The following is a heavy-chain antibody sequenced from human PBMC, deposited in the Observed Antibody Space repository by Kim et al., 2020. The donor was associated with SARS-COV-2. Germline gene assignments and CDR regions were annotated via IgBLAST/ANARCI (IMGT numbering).Heavy chain of an antibody. Sequence: GGSLRLSCAASGFTFSDYYMSWIRQAPGKGLEWVSYISSSSSYTYYADSVKGRFTISRDNSKNSLYLQMNSLRAEDTAVYYCAREEQNPELAGMDVWGEGTTVTVSP. CDR2: ISSSSSYT. CDR1: GFTFSDYY. CDR3: AREEQNPELAGMDV. J-gene: IGHJ6*04. D-gene: IGHD6-13*01. V-gene: IGHV3-11*06.